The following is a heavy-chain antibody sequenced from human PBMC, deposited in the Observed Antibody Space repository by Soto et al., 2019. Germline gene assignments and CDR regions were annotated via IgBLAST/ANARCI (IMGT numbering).Heavy chain of an antibody. CDR1: GGSFSGYY. CDR3: GRYNYSSPKQWLVEWGANWFDP. D-gene: IGHD6-19*01. CDR2: INHSGST. J-gene: IGHJ5*02. V-gene: IGHV4-34*01. Sequence: SETLSLTCAVYGGSFSGYYWSWIRQPPGKGLEWIGEINHSGSTNYNPSLKSRVTISVDTSKNQFSLKMSSVTAADTAVYYCGRYNYSSPKQWLVEWGANWFDPWGQGTLVTVSS.